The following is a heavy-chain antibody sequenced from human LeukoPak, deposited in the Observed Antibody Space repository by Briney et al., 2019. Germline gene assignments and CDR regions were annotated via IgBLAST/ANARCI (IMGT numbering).Heavy chain of an antibody. CDR3: ARQGAVAAPYYYYMDV. V-gene: IGHV4-34*01. D-gene: IGHD6-19*01. J-gene: IGHJ6*03. Sequence: SETLPLTCAIYGGSFSAYYWSWIRQPPGKGPEWIGEINHSGRTNYNPSLKSRVTISGHTSKNQFSLKLSSVTAADTAVYYCARQGAVAAPYYYYMDVWGKGTTVTVSS. CDR1: GGSFSAYY. CDR2: INHSGRT.